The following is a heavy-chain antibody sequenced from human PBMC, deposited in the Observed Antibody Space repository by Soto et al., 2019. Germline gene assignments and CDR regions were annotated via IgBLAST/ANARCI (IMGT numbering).Heavy chain of an antibody. CDR3: AKRSSSSTFDY. V-gene: IGHV3-23*01. CDR1: GFTFSSYA. CDR2: ISGSDDST. J-gene: IGHJ4*02. Sequence: EVQLLESGGGLVPPGESLRLSCAASGFTFSSYAMSWVRQPPGKGLEWVSVISGSDDSTYYADSVKGRFTISRDNSKNTLYLQMNSLRAEDTAVYYCAKRSSSSTFDYWGQGTLVTVSS. D-gene: IGHD6-6*01.